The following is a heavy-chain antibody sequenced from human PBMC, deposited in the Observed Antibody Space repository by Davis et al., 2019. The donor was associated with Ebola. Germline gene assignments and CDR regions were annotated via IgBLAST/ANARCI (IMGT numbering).Heavy chain of an antibody. J-gene: IGHJ3*02. Sequence: PGGSLRLSCAASGFTFSSYWMSWVRQAPGKGLEWVANIKQDGSEKYYVDSVKGRFTISRDNAKNSLYLQMNSLRAEDTAVYYCARDGVYYDSSGYYSPDAFDIWGQGTMVTVSS. CDR1: GFTFSSYW. CDR2: IKQDGSEK. V-gene: IGHV3-7*01. CDR3: ARDGVYYDSSGYYSPDAFDI. D-gene: IGHD3-22*01.